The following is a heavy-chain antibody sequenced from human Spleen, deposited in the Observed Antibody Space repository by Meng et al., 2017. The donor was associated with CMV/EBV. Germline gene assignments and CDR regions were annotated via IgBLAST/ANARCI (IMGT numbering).Heavy chain of an antibody. Sequence: ASVKVYCKASGYTFTGYYMHWVRQAPGQGLEWMGWINPNSGGTNYAQKFQGRVTMTRDTSISTAYMELSRLRSDDTAVYYCARGESELPGSGTNWGQGTLVTVSS. V-gene: IGHV1-2*02. CDR3: ARGESELPGSGTN. CDR2: INPNSGGT. J-gene: IGHJ4*02. D-gene: IGHD3-10*01. CDR1: GYTFTGYY.